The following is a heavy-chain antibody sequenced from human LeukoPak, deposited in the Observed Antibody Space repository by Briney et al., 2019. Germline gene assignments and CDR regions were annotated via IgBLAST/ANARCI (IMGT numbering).Heavy chain of an antibody. CDR2: ISNDGGGT. CDR3: AKGSSGYFFDH. D-gene: IGHD3-22*01. CDR1: GFNLGSYG. V-gene: IGHV3-23*01. J-gene: IGHJ4*02. Sequence: GGSLRLSCATSGFNLGSYGMSWVRQAPGKGLEWVSSISNDGGGTFSADSVRGRFTISRDNSKNTLFLQMDSLRAEDTALYFCAKGSSGYFFDHWGQGSLVTVSS.